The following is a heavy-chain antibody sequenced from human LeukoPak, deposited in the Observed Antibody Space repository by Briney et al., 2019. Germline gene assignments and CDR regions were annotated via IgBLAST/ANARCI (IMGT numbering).Heavy chain of an antibody. CDR2: IFHTGST. CDR1: GGSISSGFYS. V-gene: IGHV4-30-2*01. CDR3: ARVAVRGVPDYFDY. Sequence: SDTLSLTCTVSGGSISSGFYSWRWIRQPPGKGLEWIGYIFHTGSTYYNPSLKSRVTISVDTSKNQFSLKLSSVTAADTAVYYCARVAVRGVPDYFDYWGQGTLVTVSS. J-gene: IGHJ4*02. D-gene: IGHD3-10*01.